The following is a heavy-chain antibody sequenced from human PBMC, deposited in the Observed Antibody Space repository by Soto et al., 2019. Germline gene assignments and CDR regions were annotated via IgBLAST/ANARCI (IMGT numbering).Heavy chain of an antibody. CDR2: IYPGDSNT. J-gene: IGHJ6*02. Sequence: GESLKISCKGSGYTFTNYWIDWVRQMPSKGLEWMGIIYPGDSNTKYSPSFQGQVTISADKSTSIVFLQWSTLKASDTAMYYCARHLGSPGYYSGMDVWGQGTTVTVSS. D-gene: IGHD6-13*01. CDR3: ARHLGSPGYYSGMDV. V-gene: IGHV5-51*01. CDR1: GYTFTNYW.